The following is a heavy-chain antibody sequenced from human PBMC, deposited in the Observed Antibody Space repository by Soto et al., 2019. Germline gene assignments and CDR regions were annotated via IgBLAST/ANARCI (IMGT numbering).Heavy chain of an antibody. V-gene: IGHV3-30-3*01. CDR1: GFIFSSYA. J-gene: IGHJ1*01. CDR3: ARVEGSYGGGNPYSEYFED. CDR2: ISDDGSNK. Sequence: GGSLRLSCAASGFIFSSYAMHWVRQAPGKGLEWVSVISDDGSNKYYADSVKGRFTISRDNSKNTLYLQMNSLRAEDAAIYYCARVEGSYGGGNPYSEYFEDWGQGTLVTVSS. D-gene: IGHD1-26*01.